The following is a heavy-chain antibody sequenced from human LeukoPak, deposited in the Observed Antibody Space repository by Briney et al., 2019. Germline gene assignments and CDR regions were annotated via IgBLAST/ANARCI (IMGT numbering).Heavy chain of an antibody. V-gene: IGHV1-2*06. D-gene: IGHD3/OR15-3a*01. J-gene: IGHJ4*02. Sequence: ASVKVSCKASGYTFTGYYMHWVRQAPGQGLEWMGRIKPNSGGTNYAQKFQGRVTMTRDTSISTAYMELSRLRSYDTAVYYCARDAGDWTKVDYWGQGTLVTVSS. CDR3: ARDAGDWTKVDY. CDR1: GYTFTGYY. CDR2: IKPNSGGT.